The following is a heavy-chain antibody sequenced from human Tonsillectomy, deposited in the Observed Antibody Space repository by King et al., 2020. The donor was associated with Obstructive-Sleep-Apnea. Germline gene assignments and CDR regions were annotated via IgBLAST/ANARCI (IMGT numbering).Heavy chain of an antibody. CDR1: GFTFSNAW. V-gene: IGHV3-15*01. J-gene: IGHJ6*02. D-gene: IGHD1-26*01. Sequence: VQLVESGGGLVKPGGSLRLSCAASGFTFSNAWMSWVRQAPGKGLEWVGRIKSKTDGGTTDYAAPVKGRFTISRDDSKNTLYLQMNSLKTEDTAVYYCTPDNRLAEWELRRGVYGMDVWGQGTTVTVSS. CDR3: TPDNRLAEWELRRGVYGMDV. CDR2: IKSKTDGGTT.